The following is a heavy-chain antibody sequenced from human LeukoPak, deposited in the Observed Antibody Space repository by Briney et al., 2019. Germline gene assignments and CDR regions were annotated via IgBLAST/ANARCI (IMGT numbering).Heavy chain of an antibody. D-gene: IGHD5-18*01. V-gene: IGHV4-59*01. Sequence: SETLSLTCTVSGGSISSYYWSWLRQPPGKGLEWIGYIYYSGSTNYNPSLKSRVTISVDTSKNQFSLKLSSVTAADTAVYYCARDVDTARFDLWGRGTLVTVSS. CDR3: ARDVDTARFDL. CDR1: GGSISSYY. CDR2: IYYSGST. J-gene: IGHJ2*01.